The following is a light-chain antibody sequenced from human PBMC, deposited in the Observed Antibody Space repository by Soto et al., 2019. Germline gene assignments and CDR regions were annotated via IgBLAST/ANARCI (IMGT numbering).Light chain of an antibody. J-gene: IGKJ4*01. CDR1: QSVSSSY. CDR2: SAS. CDR3: QQYSEWFS. V-gene: IGKV3-20*01. Sequence: EIVLTQSPGTLSLSPGERATLSCSASQSVSSSYLAWYQQKPGQAPRLLIFSASARATGIPARFSGSGSGTEYNLTISSLQPEDVGVYYCQQYSEWFSFGGGTKVDIK.